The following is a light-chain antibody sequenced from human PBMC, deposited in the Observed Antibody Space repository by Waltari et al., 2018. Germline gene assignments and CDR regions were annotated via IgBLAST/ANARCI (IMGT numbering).Light chain of an antibody. V-gene: IGLV4-69*01. Sequence: QLVLTQSPSASPSLGASVKLTSTLSSGHRSNVIAWHQQRPEKGPRYLMKVNSDGSHSKGDEIPDRFSGSSSGAERYLTISSLQSEDEADYYCQTGGHGTWVFGGGTKLTVL. J-gene: IGLJ3*02. CDR2: VNSDGSH. CDR3: QTGGHGTWV. CDR1: SGHRSNV.